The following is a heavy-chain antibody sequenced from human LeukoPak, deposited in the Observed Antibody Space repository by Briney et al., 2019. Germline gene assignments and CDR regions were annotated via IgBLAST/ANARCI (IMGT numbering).Heavy chain of an antibody. D-gene: IGHD2-2*01. Sequence: GGSLRLSCAASGFTFSSYAMPWVRQAPGKGLEWVAVISYDGSNKYYADSVKGRFTISRDNSKNTLYLQMNSLRAEDTAVYYCARGIVVVPALWYYYGMDVWGQGTTVTVSS. CDR2: ISYDGSNK. CDR1: GFTFSSYA. J-gene: IGHJ6*02. CDR3: ARGIVVVPALWYYYGMDV. V-gene: IGHV3-30-3*01.